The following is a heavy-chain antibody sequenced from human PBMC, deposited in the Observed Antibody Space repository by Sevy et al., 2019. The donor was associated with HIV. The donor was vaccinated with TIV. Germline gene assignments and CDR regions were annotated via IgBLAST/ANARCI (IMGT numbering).Heavy chain of an antibody. CDR1: GFSLSTSGVG. CDR2: IYWDDDK. V-gene: IGHV2-5*02. CDR3: AHRLFYEYVWGSHDAFDI. D-gene: IGHD3-16*01. Sequence: SGPTLVKPTQTLTLTCTFSGFSLSTSGVGVGWIRQPPGKALEWLALIYWDDDKRYSPSLKSRLTITKDTSKNQVVLIMTNMDPVDTATYYCAHRLFYEYVWGSHDAFDIWGQGTMVTVSS. J-gene: IGHJ3*02.